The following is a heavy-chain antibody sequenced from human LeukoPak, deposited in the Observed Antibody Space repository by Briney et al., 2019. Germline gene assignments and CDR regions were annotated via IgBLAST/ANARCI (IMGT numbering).Heavy chain of an antibody. CDR3: ARGFRDTAMFLDY. Sequence: GGSLRLSCAASGFTFSSYSMNWVRQAPGKGLEWVSSISSSSSYIYYADSVKGRFTISRDNAENSLYLQLNTMRAEDTAVYYCARGFRDTAMFLDYWGQGTLVTVSS. V-gene: IGHV3-21*01. D-gene: IGHD5-18*01. J-gene: IGHJ4*02. CDR1: GFTFSSYS. CDR2: ISSSSSYI.